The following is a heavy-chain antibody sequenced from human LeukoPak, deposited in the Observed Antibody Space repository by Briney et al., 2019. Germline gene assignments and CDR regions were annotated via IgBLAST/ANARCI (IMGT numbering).Heavy chain of an antibody. J-gene: IGHJ4*02. CDR2: ISYDGTNK. CDR1: GFTFSSYG. CDR3: AKVPRLQAIDY. V-gene: IGHV3-30*18. Sequence: GGSLRLSCAASGFTFSSYGMHWVRQAPGKGLEWVAVISYDGTNKYYADSVKGRFTISRDNSKNTLYLQMNSLRAEDTAVYYCAKVPRLQAIDYWGQGTLVTVSS. D-gene: IGHD1-1*01.